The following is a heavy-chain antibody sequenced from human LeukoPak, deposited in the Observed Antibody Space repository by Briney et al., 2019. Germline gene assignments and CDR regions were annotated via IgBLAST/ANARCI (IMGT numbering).Heavy chain of an antibody. CDR3: ARGGYDFSSGHYPDN. CDR2: INPSAGST. J-gene: IGHJ4*02. V-gene: IGHV1-46*01. Sequence: ASVKVSCKASQYTFTTYFMHWVRQAPGQGLEWMGVINPSAGSTSYAQKSQDRVTMTRDTSTSTVYLHLSSLRSEDTAVYYCARGGYDFSSGHYPDNWGQGTLVTVSS. CDR1: QYTFTTYF. D-gene: IGHD3-3*01.